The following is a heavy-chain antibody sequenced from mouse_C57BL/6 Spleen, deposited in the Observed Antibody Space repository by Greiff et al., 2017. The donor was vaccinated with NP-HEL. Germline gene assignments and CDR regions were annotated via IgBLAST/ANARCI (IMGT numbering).Heavy chain of an antibody. V-gene: IGHV1-81*01. CDR2: IYPRSGNT. D-gene: IGHD2-4*01. CDR1: GYTFTSSG. CDR3: ANFYDYDFDY. J-gene: IGHJ2*01. Sequence: QVQLQQSGAELARPGASVKLSCKASGYTFTSSGISWVKQRTGQGLEWIGEIYPRSGNTYYNEKFKGKATLPADKSSSTAYMELRSLTSEDSAVYFCANFYDYDFDYWGQGTPLTVSS.